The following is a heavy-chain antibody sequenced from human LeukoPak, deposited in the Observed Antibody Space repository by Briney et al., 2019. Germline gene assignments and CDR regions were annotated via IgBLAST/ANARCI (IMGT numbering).Heavy chain of an antibody. CDR1: GFTFNTYA. D-gene: IGHD2-8*02. J-gene: IGHJ4*02. CDR2: LSDSGGST. Sequence: PGGALRLSCAASGFTFNTYAMSWVRQAPGKGLESVSALSDSGGSTSYADSVRGRFTISRDNSRNTLYLQMNSLRADDTAVYYCAKVRGRVLGPDFGYYFDYWGQGTVVTVSS. CDR3: AKVRGRVLGPDFGYYFDY. V-gene: IGHV3-23*01.